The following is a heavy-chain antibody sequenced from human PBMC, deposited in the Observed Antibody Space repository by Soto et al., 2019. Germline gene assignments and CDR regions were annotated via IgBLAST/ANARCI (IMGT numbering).Heavy chain of an antibody. J-gene: IGHJ6*03. CDR1: GFTFSNYW. CDR2: INSDGTRT. V-gene: IGHV3-74*01. Sequence: EVQLVESGGGLVQPGGSLRLSCAASGFTFSNYWMHWVRQAPGKGLVWVSRINSDGTRTNYADSVKGLLTISRDNAENTLYMQMNSLTAEDTAVYYCARVAVGYYYMDVWGKGTTVTVSS. CDR3: ARVAVGYYYMDV.